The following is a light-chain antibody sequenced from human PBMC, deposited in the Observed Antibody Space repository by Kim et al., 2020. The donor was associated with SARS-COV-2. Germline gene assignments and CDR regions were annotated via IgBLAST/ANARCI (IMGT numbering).Light chain of an antibody. CDR1: QSISRD. V-gene: IGKV3-15*01. J-gene: IGKJ4*01. Sequence: EIVMTQFPATLSASPGERATLSCRASQSISRDLTWFQQKPGQAPRLLIYGASTRATGIPARFSGSGSGTDFTLTISSLQSEDFAVYYCQQYNNWPLTFGGGAKVEIK. CDR3: QQYNNWPLT. CDR2: GAS.